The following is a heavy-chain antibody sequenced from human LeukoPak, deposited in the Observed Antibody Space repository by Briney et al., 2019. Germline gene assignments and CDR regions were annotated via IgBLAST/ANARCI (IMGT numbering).Heavy chain of an antibody. D-gene: IGHD5-18*01. CDR1: GYTFARCE. V-gene: IGHV1-8*01. CDR3: ARIQPPGISLYGMDV. Sequence: ASVKVSCKASGYTFARCEVNWVRQATGQGLEWMGWMNPNSGNTGYAQKFQGRVTMTRNTSISTAYMELSSLRSEDTAVYYCARIQPPGISLYGMDVWGQGTTVTVSS. J-gene: IGHJ6*02. CDR2: MNPNSGNT.